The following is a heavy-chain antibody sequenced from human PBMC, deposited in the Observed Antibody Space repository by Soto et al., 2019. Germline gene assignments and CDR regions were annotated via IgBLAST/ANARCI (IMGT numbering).Heavy chain of an antibody. CDR2: IAPRSGGT. CDR1: GYSFTHSH. V-gene: IGHV1-2*02. Sequence: AVKVSCKTSGYSFTHSHLHWVRQAPGQGLEWMGWIAPRSGGTKFARKFQGRLTMTRDTSISTAYMELSSLGSDDTAVYFCATDLGSGHIPWGQGTLVAVSS. CDR3: ATDLGSGHIP. D-gene: IGHD6-25*01. J-gene: IGHJ5*02.